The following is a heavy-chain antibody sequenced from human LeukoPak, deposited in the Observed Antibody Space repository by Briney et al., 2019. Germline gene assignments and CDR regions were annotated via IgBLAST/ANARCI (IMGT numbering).Heavy chain of an antibody. CDR1: GGSISSYY. CDR2: IYTSGST. V-gene: IGHV4-4*07. CDR3: AREGDIVLMVYAPTDAFDL. Sequence: KPSETLSLTCTVSGGSISSYYWSWIRQPAGKGLEWIGRIYTSGSTNYNPSLKSRVTMSVDTSKNQFSLKLSSVTAADTAAYYCAREGDIVLMVYAPTDAFDLWGQGTVVTVSS. D-gene: IGHD2-8*01. J-gene: IGHJ3*01.